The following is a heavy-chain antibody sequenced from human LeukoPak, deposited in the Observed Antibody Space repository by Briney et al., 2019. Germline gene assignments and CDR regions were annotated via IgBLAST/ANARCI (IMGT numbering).Heavy chain of an antibody. CDR1: GYTFTSYA. CDR3: ARVARGGVAAANDY. J-gene: IGHJ4*02. Sequence: ASVKVSCKASGYTFTSYAMNWVRQAPGQGLEWMGWINTNTGNPTYAQGFTGRFVFSLDTSVSTAYLRISSLKAEDTAVYYCARVARGGVAAANDYWGQGTLVTVSS. CDR2: INTNTGNP. D-gene: IGHD6-13*01. V-gene: IGHV7-4-1*02.